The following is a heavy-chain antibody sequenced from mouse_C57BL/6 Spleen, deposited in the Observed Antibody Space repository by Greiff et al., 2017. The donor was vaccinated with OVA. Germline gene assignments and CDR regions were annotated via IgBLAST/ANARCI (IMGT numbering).Heavy chain of an antibody. CDR2: ISNGGGST. CDR3: ARLGGYYGSSPFAY. D-gene: IGHD1-1*01. V-gene: IGHV5-12*01. J-gene: IGHJ3*01. Sequence: EVKLEESGGGLVQPGGSLKLSCAASGFTFSDYYMYWVRQTPEKRLEWVAYISNGGGSTYYPDTVKGRFTISRDNAKNTLYLQMSRLKSEDTAMYYCARLGGYYGSSPFAYWGQGTLVTVSA. CDR1: GFTFSDYY.